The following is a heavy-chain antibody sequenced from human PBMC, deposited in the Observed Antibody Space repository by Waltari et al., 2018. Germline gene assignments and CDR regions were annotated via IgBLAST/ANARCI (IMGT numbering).Heavy chain of an antibody. V-gene: IGHV3-74*01. J-gene: IGHJ4*02. CDR3: ASHDYGDFRAFDY. CDR2: INSDGSST. CDR1: GFTFSSYW. D-gene: IGHD4-17*01. Sequence: EVQLVESGGGLVQPGGSLRLSCAASGFTFSSYWMHWVRQAPGKGLVGVSRINSDGSSTSYADSVKGRFTISRDNAKNTLYLQMNSLRAEDTAVYYCASHDYGDFRAFDYWGQGTLVTVSS.